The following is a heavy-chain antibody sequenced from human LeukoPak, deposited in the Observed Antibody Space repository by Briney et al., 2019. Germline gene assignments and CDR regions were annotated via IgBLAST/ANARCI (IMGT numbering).Heavy chain of an antibody. CDR1: QFTFSTYW. CDR2: IKEDGSEK. D-gene: IGHD2-15*01. J-gene: IGHJ4*02. Sequence: GGSLRLSCAASQFTFSTYWMSWLRQAPGKGLEWVANIKEDGSEKYYVDSVEGRFTISRDNAKNSLFLQVNSLRAEATAVYYCARMTGGLWDYWGQGTLVTVSS. V-gene: IGHV3-7*05. CDR3: ARMTGGLWDY.